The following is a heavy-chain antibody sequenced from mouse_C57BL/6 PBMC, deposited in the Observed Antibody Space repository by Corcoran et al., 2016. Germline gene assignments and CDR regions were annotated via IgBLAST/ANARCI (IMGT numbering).Heavy chain of an antibody. CDR1: GYTFTTYG. V-gene: IGHV9-3*01. CDR3: ARGNPLMDY. D-gene: IGHD2-1*01. CDR2: INTYSGVP. J-gene: IGHJ4*01. Sequence: QIQLVQSGPELKKPGETVKIACKASGYTFTTYGMSWVKQAPGKGLKWMGWINTYSGVPTYADDFKGRFAFSLETSASTAYLQINNLKNEDTATYICARGNPLMDYWGQGTSVTVSS.